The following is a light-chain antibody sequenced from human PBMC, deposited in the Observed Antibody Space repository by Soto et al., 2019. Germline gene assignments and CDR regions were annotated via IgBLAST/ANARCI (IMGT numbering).Light chain of an antibody. Sequence: DIQMTQSPSTLSASVGDRVTITCRASHSISSWLAWYQQKPGKAPKLLIYDASSLESGVPSRFSGSGSGTEFTLTISSLQPDHFATDYCQQYNSYSITFGQGTRLEIK. V-gene: IGKV1-5*01. CDR1: HSISSW. CDR3: QQYNSYSIT. J-gene: IGKJ5*01. CDR2: DAS.